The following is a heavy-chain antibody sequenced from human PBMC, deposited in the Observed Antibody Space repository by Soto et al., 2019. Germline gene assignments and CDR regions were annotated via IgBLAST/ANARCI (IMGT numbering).Heavy chain of an antibody. Sequence: PSETLSLTCTVSGGSISSYYWSWIRQPPGKELEWIGYIYYSGSTNYNPSLKSRVTISVDTSKNQFSLKLSSVTAADTAVYYCARATVATTNFDYWGQGTLVTVSS. J-gene: IGHJ4*02. D-gene: IGHD5-12*01. V-gene: IGHV4-59*01. CDR1: GGSISSYY. CDR3: ARATVATTNFDY. CDR2: IYYSGST.